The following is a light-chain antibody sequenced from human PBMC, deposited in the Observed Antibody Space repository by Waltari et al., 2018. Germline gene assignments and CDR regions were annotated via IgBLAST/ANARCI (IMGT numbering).Light chain of an antibody. J-gene: IGLJ3*02. V-gene: IGLV1-40*01. CDR1: TSNIGAGYD. CDR2: ANS. Sequence: QSVLTQPPSVSGAPGQRVTISCTGSTSNIGAGYDVHWYQQLPGTAPNLLMYANSHRPSGVPDRFSGSKNGTSASLAITGLQAEDEADYYCQSYDSSLSDSRVFGGGTKLTVL. CDR3: QSYDSSLSDSRV.